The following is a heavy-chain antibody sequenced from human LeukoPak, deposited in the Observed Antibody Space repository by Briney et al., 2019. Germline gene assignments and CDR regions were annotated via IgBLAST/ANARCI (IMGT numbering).Heavy chain of an antibody. CDR3: ARDLGIAAAGTLSDY. Sequence: ASVKVSCKASGYTFTSYGISWVRQAPGQGLEWMGWISAYNGNTNYAQKLQGRATMTTDTSTSTAYMELRSLRSDDTAVYYCARDLGIAAAGTLSDYWGQGTLVTVSS. V-gene: IGHV1-18*01. CDR1: GYTFTSYG. D-gene: IGHD6-13*01. CDR2: ISAYNGNT. J-gene: IGHJ4*02.